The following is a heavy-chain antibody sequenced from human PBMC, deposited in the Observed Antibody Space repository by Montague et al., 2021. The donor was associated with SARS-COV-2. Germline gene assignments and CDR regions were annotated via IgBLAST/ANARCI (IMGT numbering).Heavy chain of an antibody. V-gene: IGHV4-31*03. D-gene: IGHD2-2*01. CDR1: GGSTSSGGYY. Sequence: TLSLICTVSGGSTSSGGYYWSWIRQHPGKGLEWIGYIYYSGSTYYNPSLKSRVTISVDTSKNQFSLKLSSVTAADTAVYYCATESLGYCSSTSCYGPHYGMDVWGQGTTVTVS. CDR3: ATESLGYCSSTSCYGPHYGMDV. J-gene: IGHJ6*02. CDR2: IYYSGST.